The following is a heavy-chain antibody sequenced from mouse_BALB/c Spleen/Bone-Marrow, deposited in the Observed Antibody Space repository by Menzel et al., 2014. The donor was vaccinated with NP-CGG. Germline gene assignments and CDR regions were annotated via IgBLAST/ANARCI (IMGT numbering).Heavy chain of an antibody. D-gene: IGHD4-1*01. V-gene: IGHV1-84*02. CDR2: IYPGSGNS. CDR3: ARNWAMDY. J-gene: IGHJ4*01. CDR1: GYTFTDYY. Sequence: VQGVESGPELVKPGASVKISCKASGYTFTDYYINWVKQKPGQGLEWIGWIYPGSGNSKYNEKFKGKATLTVDTSSSTAYVQLSSLTSEDSAVYFCARNWAMDYWGQGTSVTVSS.